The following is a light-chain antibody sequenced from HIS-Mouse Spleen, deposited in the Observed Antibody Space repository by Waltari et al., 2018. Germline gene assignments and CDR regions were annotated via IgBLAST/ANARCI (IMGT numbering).Light chain of an antibody. CDR3: CSYAGSSTWV. CDR1: SSDVGSYNL. Sequence: QSALTQPASVSGSPGQSITISCTGTSSDVGSYNLVSWYQQHPGKAPKLMSYEGSKRPPGFSNLFSGSKSGNTASLTISGLQAEDEADYYCCSYAGSSTWVFGGGTKLTVL. CDR2: EGS. V-gene: IGLV2-23*01. J-gene: IGLJ3*02.